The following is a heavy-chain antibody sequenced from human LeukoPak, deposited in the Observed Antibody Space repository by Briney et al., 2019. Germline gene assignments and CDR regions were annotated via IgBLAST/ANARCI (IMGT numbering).Heavy chain of an antibody. V-gene: IGHV4-39*07. CDR3: ARVGLYYYYMDV. J-gene: IGHJ6*03. CDR2: IYYSGST. Sequence: PSETLSLTCTVSGGSISSSSYYWGWIRQPPGKGLEWIGSIYYSGSTYYNPSLKSRVTISVDTSKNQFSLKLSSVTAAGTAVYYCARVGLYYYYMDVWGKGTTVTVPS. CDR1: GGSISSSSYY.